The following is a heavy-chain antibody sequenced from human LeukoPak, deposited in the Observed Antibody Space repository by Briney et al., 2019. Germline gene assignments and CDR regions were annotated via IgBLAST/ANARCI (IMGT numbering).Heavy chain of an antibody. Sequence: GGSPRLSCVASGFTFRGYGMHWVRQAPGKGLEWLSILWYDGSNEYYADSVKGRFTISRDNSKHTLYLQMNSLRAEDTAVYYCAKGMTTGPRSVYHYMDVWGKGTTVTVSS. CDR2: LWYDGSNE. J-gene: IGHJ6*03. CDR1: GFTFRGYG. V-gene: IGHV3-33*06. CDR3: AKGMTTGPRSVYHYMDV. D-gene: IGHD4-17*01.